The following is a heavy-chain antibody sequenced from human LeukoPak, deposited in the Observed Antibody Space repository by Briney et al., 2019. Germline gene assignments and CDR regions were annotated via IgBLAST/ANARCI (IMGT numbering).Heavy chain of an antibody. V-gene: IGHV1-8*01. J-gene: IGHJ6*02. CDR3: ASMSGDLYYYYYGMDV. CDR2: MNPNSGNT. CDR1: GYTSTSYD. Sequence: ASVKVSCKASGYTSTSYDINWVRQATGQGLEWMGWMNPNSGNTGYAQKFQGRVTMTRNTSISTAYMELSSLRSEDTAVYYCASMSGDLYYYYYGMDVWGQGTTVTVSS. D-gene: IGHD7-27*01.